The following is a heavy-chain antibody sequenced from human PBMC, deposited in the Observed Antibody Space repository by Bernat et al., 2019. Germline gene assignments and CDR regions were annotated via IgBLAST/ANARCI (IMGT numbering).Heavy chain of an antibody. CDR3: ARHGGIAAAGTNWFDP. V-gene: IGHV4-59*08. CDR2: IYYSGST. CDR1: GGSISSYY. D-gene: IGHD6-13*01. Sequence: QVQLQESGPGLVKPSETLSLTCTVSGGSISSYYWSWIRQPPGKGLEWIGYIYYSGSTNYNPSLKSRVTISVDTSKNQFSLKLSSVTAADTAVYYCARHGGIAAAGTNWFDPWGQGTLVTVSS. J-gene: IGHJ5*02.